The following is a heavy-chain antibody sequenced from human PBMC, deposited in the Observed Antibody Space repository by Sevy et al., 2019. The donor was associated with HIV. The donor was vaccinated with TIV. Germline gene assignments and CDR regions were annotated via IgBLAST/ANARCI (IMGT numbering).Heavy chain of an antibody. CDR2: THYSGSS. D-gene: IGHD6-25*01. V-gene: IGHV4-59*02. CDR1: GGSVNNHY. CDR3: ATSGSNFDPRFDP. Sequence: SETLSLTCIVSGGSVNNHYWSWIRQSPGKGLEWIGYTHYSGSSAYNPSLKSRLTISLDMSKNQFSLELTSMTAADAAVYYCATSGSNFDPRFDPWGQGTLVTVSS. J-gene: IGHJ5*02.